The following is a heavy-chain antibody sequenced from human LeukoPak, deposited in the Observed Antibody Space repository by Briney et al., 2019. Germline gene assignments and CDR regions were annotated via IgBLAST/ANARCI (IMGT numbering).Heavy chain of an antibody. V-gene: IGHV1-46*01. J-gene: IGHJ4*02. CDR3: ATLGGNTKLRDY. CDR2: INPSGGST. CDR1: GYTFTSYG. D-gene: IGHD4-23*01. Sequence: GASVKVSCKASGYTFTSYGISWVRQAPGQGLEWMGIINPSGGSTSYAQKFQGRVTMTRDTSTSTVYMELSSLRSEDTAVYYCATLGGNTKLRDYWGQGTLVTVSS.